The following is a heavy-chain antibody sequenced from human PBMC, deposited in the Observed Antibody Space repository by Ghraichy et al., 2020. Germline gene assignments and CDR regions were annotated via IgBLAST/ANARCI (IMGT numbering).Heavy chain of an antibody. CDR3: ARGSAFDI. J-gene: IGHJ3*02. V-gene: IGHV3-21*01. CDR1: GFTFSSYS. Sequence: LSLTCAASGFTFSSYSMNWVRRAPGKGLEWVSSISSSSSYIYYADSVKGRFTISRDNAKNSLYLQMNSLRAEDTAVYYCARGSAFDIWGQGTMVTVSS. CDR2: ISSSSSYI. D-gene: IGHD6-6*01.